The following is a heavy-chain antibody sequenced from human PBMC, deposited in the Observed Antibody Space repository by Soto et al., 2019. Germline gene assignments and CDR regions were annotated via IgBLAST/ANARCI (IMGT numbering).Heavy chain of an antibody. Sequence: SETLSLTCTVSGGSISSSSYYWGWIRQPPGKGLEWIGSIYYSGSTYYNPSLKSRVTISVDTSKNQFSLKLSSVTAADTAVYYCARRYSSSDDAFDIWGQGTMVTVSS. CDR2: IYYSGST. J-gene: IGHJ3*02. D-gene: IGHD6-13*01. CDR1: GGSISSSSYY. V-gene: IGHV4-39*01. CDR3: ARRYSSSDDAFDI.